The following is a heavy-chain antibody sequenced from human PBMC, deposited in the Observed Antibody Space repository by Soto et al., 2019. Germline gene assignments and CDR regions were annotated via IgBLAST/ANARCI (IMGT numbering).Heavy chain of an antibody. CDR3: VKDGIRGIHIDK. J-gene: IGHJ4*02. Sequence: PGGSLRLSCTASGFTLSCYPMSWVRQTPGKGLQWVASVSVDPGNTYYADSVKGRFTISRDNSIYTLYLQMNNVTAEDTAIYYCVKDGIRGIHIDKWGQGTLVTVSS. CDR2: VSVDPGNT. CDR1: GFTLSCYP. V-gene: IGHV3-23*01.